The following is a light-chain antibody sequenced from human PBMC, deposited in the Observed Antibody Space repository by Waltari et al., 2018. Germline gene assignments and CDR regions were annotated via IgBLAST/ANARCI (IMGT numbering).Light chain of an antibody. CDR1: QSIGSN. CDR2: GAS. CDR3: QQYNNWPET. V-gene: IGKV3-15*01. J-gene: IGKJ1*01. Sequence: DIVMTQSPATLSVSQGERATLSCRASQSIGSNLAWYQHKPGQAPRFLSYGASTRATGIPVRFSGSGSGTEFTLTISSLQSADFAVYFCQQYNNWPETFGQGTKVEIK.